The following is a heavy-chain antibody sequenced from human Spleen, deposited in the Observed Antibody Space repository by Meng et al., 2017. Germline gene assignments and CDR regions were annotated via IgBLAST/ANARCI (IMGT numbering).Heavy chain of an antibody. D-gene: IGHD2-2*01. J-gene: IGHJ4*02. CDR1: GYTFTLYV. CDR3: ARSKYCSSANCYGSGTDY. Sequence: QIQLVQSGAEVKKPGASVKVSGKASGYTFTLYVISWVRQAPGQGPEWMGWIGPYNGHTDYAPQVQDRLTITTDTSTSTVFMELRGLRSDDTAVYYCARSKYCSSANCYGSGTDYWGQGTLVTVSS. CDR2: IGPYNGHT. V-gene: IGHV1-18*01.